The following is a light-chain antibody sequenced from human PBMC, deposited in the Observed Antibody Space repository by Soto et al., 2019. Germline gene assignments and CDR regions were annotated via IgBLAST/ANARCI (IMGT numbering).Light chain of an antibody. CDR2: GVS. Sequence: EIVLTQSPFTLPLSPGERATLYCRASQSVSSIYLAWYQQKRGQAPRLLIYGVSSRGTGTPDRFSGSGSGTDFTLTISRLEPEDSAVYFCQQRRNGSSEPTFGQGTKVDIK. CDR3: QQRRNGSSEPT. CDR1: QSVSSIY. J-gene: IGKJ1*01. V-gene: IGKV3D-20*02.